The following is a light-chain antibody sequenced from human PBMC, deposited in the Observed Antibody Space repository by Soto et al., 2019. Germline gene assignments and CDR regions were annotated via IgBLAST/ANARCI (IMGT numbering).Light chain of an antibody. J-gene: IGKJ1*01. CDR2: GAS. CDR3: QKYDSAPLT. CDR1: QGISNN. V-gene: IGKV1-27*01. Sequence: DIQMTQSPSSLSASVGDRLTITCRASQGISNNLAWYQQKPGKVPRLLIYGASTLQSGVPSRFSGSGSGTDFTLTISSLQPEDVATYYCQKYDSAPLTFGQGTKVEFK.